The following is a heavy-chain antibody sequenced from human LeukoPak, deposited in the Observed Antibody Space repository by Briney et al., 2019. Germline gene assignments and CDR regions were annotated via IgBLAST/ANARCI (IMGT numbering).Heavy chain of an antibody. V-gene: IGHV3-30*04. CDR2: ISFDGRNK. D-gene: IGHD3-10*01. J-gene: IGHJ6*01. CDR3: ASLAGSYLDDYYGMDV. CDR1: GLSFSGNA. Sequence: RGSLTLSCTVSGLSFSGNAIHWVRQAPGTGMEWVGLISFDGRNKYYTDSVKGRFTISRDNSKNTLYLQVNSLRTEDMAVYYCASLAGSYLDDYYGMDVWGQGTTVIVSS.